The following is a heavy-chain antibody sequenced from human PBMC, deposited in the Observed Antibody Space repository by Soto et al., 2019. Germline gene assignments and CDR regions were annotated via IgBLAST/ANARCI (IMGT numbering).Heavy chain of an antibody. J-gene: IGHJ6*03. CDR3: ARESGGATATLDYYYFYMAV. D-gene: IGHD1-26*01. CDR2: INPNGGVT. V-gene: IGHV1-2*02. Sequence: QLVQCGAEVKKPGASVKVSCKTSGDSFNDYYIHWVRQAPGRGLEWMGWINPNGGVTKYAQKFRGRVTLTRDTSIRTVYMELSSLRSDDTAVYYCARESGGATATLDYYYFYMAVWGKGTTVTVSS. CDR1: GDSFNDYY.